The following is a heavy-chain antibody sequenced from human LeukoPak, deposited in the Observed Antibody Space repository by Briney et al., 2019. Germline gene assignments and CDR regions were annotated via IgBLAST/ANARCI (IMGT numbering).Heavy chain of an antibody. V-gene: IGHV7-4-1*02. CDR2: INTNTGNP. D-gene: IGHD1-1*01. CDR1: GYTFTSYG. Sequence: ASVKVSCKASGYTFTSYGISWVRQAPGQGLEWVGWINTNTGNPTYAQGFTGRFVFSLDTSVSTAYLQISSLKAEDTAVYYCARALTDYSQLPSDAFDIWGQGTMVTVSS. CDR3: ARALTDYSQLPSDAFDI. J-gene: IGHJ3*02.